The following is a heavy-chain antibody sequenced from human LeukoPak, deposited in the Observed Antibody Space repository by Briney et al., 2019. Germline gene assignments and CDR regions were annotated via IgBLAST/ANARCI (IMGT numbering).Heavy chain of an antibody. CDR3: AKGESIAAAGTLDV. CDR1: GYTFDDYA. CDR2: ISWDGGST. Sequence: GGSLRLSCAASGYTFDDYAMHWVRQAPGKGLEWVSLISWDGGSTYYADSVKGRFTISRDNSKNSLYLQMNSLRAEDTALYYCAKGESIAAAGTLDVWGKGTTVTVSS. J-gene: IGHJ6*04. D-gene: IGHD6-13*01. V-gene: IGHV3-43D*03.